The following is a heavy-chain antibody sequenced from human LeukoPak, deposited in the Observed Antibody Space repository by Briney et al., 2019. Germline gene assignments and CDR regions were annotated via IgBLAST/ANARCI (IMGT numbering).Heavy chain of an antibody. CDR1: GFTFRSHA. D-gene: IGHD1-14*01. J-gene: IGHJ4*02. CDR2: IYENGGTT. CDR3: TRDPTDSYNTDY. Sequence: PGGSLRLSCVGSGFTFRSHAMSWVRQAPEKGLEFVSGIYENGGTTYYADSVKGRFSISRDNSKNTLYLQMDSLRAEDTAVYYCTRDPTDSYNTDYWGQGTLVTVSS. V-gene: IGHV3-23*01.